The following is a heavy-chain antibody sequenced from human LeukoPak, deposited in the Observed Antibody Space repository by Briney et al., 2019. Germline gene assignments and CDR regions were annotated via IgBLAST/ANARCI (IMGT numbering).Heavy chain of an antibody. CDR3: AKQYQLLFRYFDY. D-gene: IGHD2-2*01. CDR1: GFTFSSYA. V-gene: IGHV3-23*01. CDR2: ISGSGGSA. Sequence: GGSLRLSCAASGFTFSSYAMSWVRQAPGKGLEWVSAISGSGGSAYYADSVKGRFTISRDNSKNTLYLQMNSLRAEDTAVYYCAKQYQLLFRYFDYWGQGTLVTVSS. J-gene: IGHJ4*02.